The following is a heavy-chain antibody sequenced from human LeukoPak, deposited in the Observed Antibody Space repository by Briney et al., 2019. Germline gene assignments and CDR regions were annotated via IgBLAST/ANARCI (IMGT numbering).Heavy chain of an antibody. Sequence: SETLSLTCTVSGGSISSSSYYWGWIRQPPGKGLEWIGSIYYSGSTYYNPSLKSRVTITVDTSKNQFSLKLSSVTAADTAVYYCARDLYSSSAQRWYFDLWGRGTLVTVSS. J-gene: IGHJ2*01. CDR3: ARDLYSSSAQRWYFDL. CDR2: IYYSGST. V-gene: IGHV4-39*07. CDR1: GGSISSSSYY. D-gene: IGHD6-6*01.